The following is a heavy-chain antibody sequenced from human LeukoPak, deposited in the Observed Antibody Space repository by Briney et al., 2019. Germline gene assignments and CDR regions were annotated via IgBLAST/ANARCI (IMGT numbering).Heavy chain of an antibody. Sequence: PGGSLRLSCAASGFTFSSYAMSWVRQAPGKGLEWVSAISGSGGSTYYADSVKGRFTISRDNAKNSLYLQMNSLRAEDTAVYYCARDRGSYYRGDYWGQGTLVTVSS. CDR3: ARDRGSYYRGDY. CDR2: ISGSGGST. V-gene: IGHV3-23*01. CDR1: GFTFSSYA. D-gene: IGHD1-26*01. J-gene: IGHJ4*02.